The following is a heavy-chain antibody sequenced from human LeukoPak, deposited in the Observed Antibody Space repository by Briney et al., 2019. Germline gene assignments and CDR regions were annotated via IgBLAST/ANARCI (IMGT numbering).Heavy chain of an antibody. CDR1: GFIFSSYG. V-gene: IGHV3-30*02. J-gene: IGHJ3*02. CDR3: AKEASVVVVPAAIGAFDI. CDR2: IRYDGSNT. Sequence: GGSLRLSCAASGFIFSSYGMHWVRQAPGKGLEWVAFIRYDGSNTYYADSVKGRFTISRDNSKNTLYLQMNSLRAEDTAVYYCAKEASVVVVPAAIGAFDIWGQGTMVTVSS. D-gene: IGHD2-2*01.